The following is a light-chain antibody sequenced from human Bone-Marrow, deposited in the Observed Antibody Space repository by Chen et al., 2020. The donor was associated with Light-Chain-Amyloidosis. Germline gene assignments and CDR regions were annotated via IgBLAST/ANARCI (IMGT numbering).Light chain of an antibody. CDR3: QQYGTSPLP. J-gene: IGKJ4*01. CDR2: GSS. CDR1: QTISSNY. Sequence: EIVLTQSPGTLSLSPGEGANLSWRASQTISSNYLTWYQQKFGQAPRLLIYGSSSRATFFPDMCTSSGYVRDLTRTILSLGPEDFVMCYCQQYGTSPLPFGEGTNLDFK. V-gene: IGKV3-20*01.